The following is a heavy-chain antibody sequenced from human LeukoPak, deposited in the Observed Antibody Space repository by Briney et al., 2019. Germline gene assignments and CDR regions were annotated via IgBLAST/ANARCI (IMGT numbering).Heavy chain of an antibody. CDR3: ARASYFDDFWTGYYYYYYMDV. V-gene: IGHV1-69*13. CDR2: IIPIFGTA. J-gene: IGHJ6*03. Sequence: ASVKVSCKASGGTFSSYAISWVRQAPGQGLEWMGGIIPIFGTANYAQKFQGRVTITADESTSTAYMELSSLRSEDTAVYYCARASYFDDFWTGYYYYYYMDVWGKGTTVTVSS. CDR1: GGTFSSYA. D-gene: IGHD3/OR15-3a*01.